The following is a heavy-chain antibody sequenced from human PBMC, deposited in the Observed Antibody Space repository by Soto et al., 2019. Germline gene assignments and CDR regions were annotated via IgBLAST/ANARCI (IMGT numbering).Heavy chain of an antibody. D-gene: IGHD6-19*01. CDR2: ISGSGGSA. Sequence: GGSLRLSCTTSGFTFNNYTMNWVRQAPGKGLEWVSFISGSGGSAYYADSVQGRFTISRDNSRNTLYLQMNSLRAEDTAIYSCVREGGGRYSPGSFDLWGRGTKVTVSS. CDR1: GFTFNNYT. J-gene: IGHJ3*01. V-gene: IGHV3-23*01. CDR3: VREGGGRYSPGSFDL.